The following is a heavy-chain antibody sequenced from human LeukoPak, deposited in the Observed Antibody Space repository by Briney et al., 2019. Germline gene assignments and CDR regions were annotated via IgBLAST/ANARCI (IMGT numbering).Heavy chain of an antibody. J-gene: IGHJ4*02. D-gene: IGHD3-10*01. Sequence: GGSLRLSCAASGFTFSSDSMNWGRQAPGKGLEWVSSISSSSSYIYYADSVKGRFTISRDNAKNSLYLQMNSLRAEDTAVYYCAREGRGSGSYGPYHYFDYWGQGTLVTVSS. CDR3: AREGRGSGSYGPYHYFDY. CDR2: ISSSSSYI. V-gene: IGHV3-21*01. CDR1: GFTFSSDS.